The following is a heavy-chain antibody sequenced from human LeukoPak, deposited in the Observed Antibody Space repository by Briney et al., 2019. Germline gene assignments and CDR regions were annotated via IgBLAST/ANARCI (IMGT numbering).Heavy chain of an antibody. D-gene: IGHD5-24*01. Sequence: GGSLRLSCAASGFTFSSYATNWVRQAPGRGLEWVSAVDRSSDSTYYAESVKGRFTVSRDNSKSTLFLEMNSLRAEDTAVYYCAKDPPRGDGYQPNFFDSWGQGTLVTVSS. CDR1: GFTFSSYA. CDR3: AKDPPRGDGYQPNFFDS. J-gene: IGHJ4*02. V-gene: IGHV3-23*01. CDR2: VDRSSDST.